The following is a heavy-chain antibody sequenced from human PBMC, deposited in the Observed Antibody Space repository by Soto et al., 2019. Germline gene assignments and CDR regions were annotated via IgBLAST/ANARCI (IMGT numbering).Heavy chain of an antibody. CDR2: IYNGRST. V-gene: IGHV4-4*02. CDR3: ASGSTWDDFDY. Sequence: QVQLQESGPGLVKPSGTLSLTCAVSGGSINNNKWWSWVRQPPGRGLEWIGDIYNGRSTYYNPSLESRLTISVDKSKSQFSLKLNSVIAADTAVYYCASGSTWDDFDYWGQGTLVTVSS. D-gene: IGHD1-1*01. J-gene: IGHJ4*02. CDR1: GGSINNNKW.